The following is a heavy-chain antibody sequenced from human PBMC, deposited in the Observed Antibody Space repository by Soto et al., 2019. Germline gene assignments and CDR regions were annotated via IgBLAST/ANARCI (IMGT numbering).Heavy chain of an antibody. J-gene: IGHJ4*02. Sequence: GGSLRLSCTASGFTFGDYAMSWFRQAPGKGLEWVGFIRSKAYGGTTEYAAPVKGRFTISRDDSKSIAYLQMNSLKTEDTAVYYCTRETVAARNFDYWGQGTLVTVSS. V-gene: IGHV3-49*03. CDR1: GFTFGDYA. CDR2: IRSKAYGGTT. CDR3: TRETVAARNFDY. D-gene: IGHD6-6*01.